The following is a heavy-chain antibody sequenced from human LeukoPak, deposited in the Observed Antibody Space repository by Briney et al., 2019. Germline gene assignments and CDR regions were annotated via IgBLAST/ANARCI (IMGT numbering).Heavy chain of an antibody. CDR1: GFTVSSNS. Sequence: GGSLRLSCTVSGFTVSSNSMSWVRQAPGKGLEWVSFIYSDNTHYSDSVKGRFTISRDNSKNTLYLQMNSLRAEDTAVYYCARDDYYDSSGYYYWGQGTLVTVSS. J-gene: IGHJ4*02. CDR3: ARDDYYDSSGYYY. CDR2: IYSDNT. V-gene: IGHV3-53*01. D-gene: IGHD3-22*01.